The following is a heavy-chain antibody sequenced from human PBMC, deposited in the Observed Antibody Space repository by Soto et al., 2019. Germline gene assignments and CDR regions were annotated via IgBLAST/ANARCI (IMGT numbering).Heavy chain of an antibody. Sequence: PSETLSLTCAFSCGSIISSNWWSWVRQPPGKGLEWIGEIYHSGSTNYNPSLKSRVTISVDKSKNQFSLKLSSVTAADTAVYYCARGVPKPYYDFWSGYSTIDYWGQGTLVTVSS. CDR3: ARGVPKPYYDFWSGYSTIDY. CDR2: IYHSGST. J-gene: IGHJ4*02. V-gene: IGHV4-4*02. D-gene: IGHD3-3*01. CDR1: CGSIISSNW.